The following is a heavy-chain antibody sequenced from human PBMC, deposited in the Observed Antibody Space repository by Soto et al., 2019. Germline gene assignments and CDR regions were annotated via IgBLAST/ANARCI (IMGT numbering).Heavy chain of an antibody. CDR2: NSGST. V-gene: IGHV4-39*02. Sequence: QLQLQESGPGLVKPSETLSLTCTVSGGSIGSRSYSWGWIRQLPGKGLEWIGTNSGSTYYNPSLKSSVTISVDTSKNQFSLKLSSVTAAATAVYYCAREVALRFDPWGQGTLVSVS. CDR3: AREVALRFDP. J-gene: IGHJ5*02. D-gene: IGHD2-15*01. CDR1: GGSIGSRSYS.